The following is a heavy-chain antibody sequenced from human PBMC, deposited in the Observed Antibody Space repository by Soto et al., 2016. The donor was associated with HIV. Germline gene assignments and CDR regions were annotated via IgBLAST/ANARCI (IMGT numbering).Heavy chain of an antibody. V-gene: IGHV1-2*02. CDR1: GYTFTGYY. CDR2: INPNSGGT. Sequence: QVQLVQSGAEVKKPGASVKVSCKASGYTFTGYYMHWVRQAPGQGLEWMGWINPNSGGTNYAQKFQGRVTMTRDTSISTAYMELSRLRSDDTAVYYCARDIPPVVPAASHNWFDPWGQGTLVTVSS. D-gene: IGHD2-2*01. J-gene: IGHJ5*02. CDR3: ARDIPPVVPAASHNWFDP.